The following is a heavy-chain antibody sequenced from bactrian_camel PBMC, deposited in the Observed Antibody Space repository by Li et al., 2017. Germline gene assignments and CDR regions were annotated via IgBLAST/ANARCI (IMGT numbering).Heavy chain of an antibody. CDR2: IDSGGSK. V-gene: IGHV3S53*01. Sequence: HVQLVESGGGSVQAGGSLRLSCVLSGYISKSGCMAWFRQIPGKEREKVARIDSGGSKRYIDSVKGRFAISKDNAKNTLYLQMNSLKPEDTALYYCTKDRSYGTRNWAQSTRGQGTQVTVS. D-gene: IGHD3*01. CDR1: GYISKSGC. J-gene: IGHJ4*01. CDR3: TKDRSYGTRNWAQST.